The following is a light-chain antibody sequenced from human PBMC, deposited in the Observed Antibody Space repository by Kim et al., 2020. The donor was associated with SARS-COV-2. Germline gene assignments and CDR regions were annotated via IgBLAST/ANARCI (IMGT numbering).Light chain of an antibody. CDR2: KAS. V-gene: IGKV1-5*03. Sequence: SVGDRIPITCRASQSISIWLAWYQQKPGKAPKVLIYKASSLESGVPSRFSGSGSGTEFTLTISSLQPDDFATYYCQQYNSYSSWTFGQGTKVEIK. CDR1: QSISIW. J-gene: IGKJ1*01. CDR3: QQYNSYSSWT.